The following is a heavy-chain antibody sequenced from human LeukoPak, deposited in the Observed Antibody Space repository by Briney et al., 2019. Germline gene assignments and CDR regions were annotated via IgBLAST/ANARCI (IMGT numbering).Heavy chain of an antibody. J-gene: IGHJ4*02. V-gene: IGHV6-1*01. CDR1: GDSVSSNSAA. Sequence: SQTLSLACAISGDSVSSNSAAWNWIRQSPSRGLEWLGRTYYRSKWFNDYAVSVKSRITINPDTSKNQFSLQLNSVTPEDTALYYCARGYSSSWSAYFGYWGQGSLVTVSS. D-gene: IGHD6-13*01. CDR3: ARGYSSSWSAYFGY. CDR2: TYYRSKWFN.